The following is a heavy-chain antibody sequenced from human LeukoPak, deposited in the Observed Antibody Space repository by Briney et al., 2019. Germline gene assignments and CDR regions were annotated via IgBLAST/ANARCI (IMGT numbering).Heavy chain of an antibody. D-gene: IGHD6-13*01. CDR3: ASPGPGIAAAGTFDY. Sequence: KTGGSLRLSCAASGFTFSSYSMNWVRQAPGKGLEWVSSISSSSYIYYADSVKGRFTISRDNAKNSLYLQMNSLRAEDTAVYYCASPGPGIAAAGTFDYWGQGTLVTVSS. V-gene: IGHV3-21*01. CDR2: ISSSSYI. CDR1: GFTFSSYS. J-gene: IGHJ4*02.